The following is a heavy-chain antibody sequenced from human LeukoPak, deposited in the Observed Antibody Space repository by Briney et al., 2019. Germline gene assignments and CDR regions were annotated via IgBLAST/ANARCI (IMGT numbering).Heavy chain of an antibody. J-gene: IGHJ4*02. D-gene: IGHD4-17*01. CDR2: IYYSGST. Sequence: SETLSLTGTVSGGSISSYYWSWIRQPPGKGLEWIGYIYYSGSTNHNPSLKSRVTISVDTSKNQFSLKLSSVTAADTAVYYCARGPPDDYGLDYWGQGTLVTVSS. V-gene: IGHV4-59*01. CDR3: ARGPPDDYGLDY. CDR1: GGSISSYY.